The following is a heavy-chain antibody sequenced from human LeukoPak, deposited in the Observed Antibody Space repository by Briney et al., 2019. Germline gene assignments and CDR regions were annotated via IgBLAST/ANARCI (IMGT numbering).Heavy chain of an antibody. J-gene: IGHJ4*02. CDR3: ARGTPGFDY. CDR2: IYYSGST. CDR1: GGSISSSSYY. D-gene: IGHD1-14*01. V-gene: IGHV4-61*05. Sequence: KTSETLSLTCTVSGGSISSSSYYWSWIRQPPGKGLEWIGYIYYSGSTYYNPSLKSRVTISVDTSKNQFSLKLSSVTAADTAVYYCARGTPGFDYWGQGTLVTVSS.